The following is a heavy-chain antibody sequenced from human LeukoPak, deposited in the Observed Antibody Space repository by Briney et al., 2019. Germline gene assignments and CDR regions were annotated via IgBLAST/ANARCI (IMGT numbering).Heavy chain of an antibody. J-gene: IGHJ4*02. V-gene: IGHV3-30*04. D-gene: IGHD5-18*01. CDR1: GFTFSSYA. CDR2: ISYDGSNK. Sequence: GRSLGLSCAASGFTFSSYAMHWVRQAPGKRLEWVAVISYDGSNKYYADSVKGRFTISRDNSKNTLYLQMNSLRAEDTAVYYCARSYPRYSYGATTNWGQGTLVTVSS. CDR3: ARSYPRYSYGATTN.